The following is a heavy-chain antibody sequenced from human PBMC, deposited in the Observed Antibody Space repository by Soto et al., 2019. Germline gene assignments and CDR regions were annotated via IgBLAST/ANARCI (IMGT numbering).Heavy chain of an antibody. J-gene: IGHJ1*01. D-gene: IGHD5-18*01. Sequence: SVKVSCKASGGTFSNSAIIGVRQAPGQGLESMGRSLPIFGTPNYAQKFQGRLTISADEFSSTAYMELNILRSEDTAVYYCATPAGAMDTAMLKGLAHWGEGSLVTLCS. V-gene: IGHV1-69*13. CDR3: ATPAGAMDTAMLKGLAH. CDR1: GGTFSNSA. CDR2: SLPIFGTP.